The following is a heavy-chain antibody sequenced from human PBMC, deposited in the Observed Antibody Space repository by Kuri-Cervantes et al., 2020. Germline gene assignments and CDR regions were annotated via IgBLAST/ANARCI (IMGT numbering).Heavy chain of an antibody. V-gene: IGHV4-4*07. D-gene: IGHD4-17*01. Sequence: GSLRLSCTVSGGSISSYYWSWIRQPAGKGLEWIGRIYTSGSTNYNPSLKSRVTMSVDPSKNQFSLKLSSVTAADTAVYYCARGYGDYEVRYDPWGQGTLVTVSS. J-gene: IGHJ5*02. CDR3: ARGYGDYEVRYDP. CDR1: GGSISSYY. CDR2: IYTSGST.